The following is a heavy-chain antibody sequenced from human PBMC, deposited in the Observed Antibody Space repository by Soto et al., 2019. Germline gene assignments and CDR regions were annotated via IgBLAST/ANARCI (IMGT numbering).Heavy chain of an antibody. J-gene: IGHJ6*02. D-gene: IGHD5-18*01. CDR1: GFTFSSYA. V-gene: IGHV3-30-3*01. CDR2: ISYDGSNK. Sequence: GGSLRLSCAASGFTFSSYAMHRVRQAPGKGLEWVAVISYDGSNKYYADSVKGRFTISRDNSKNTLYLQMNSLRAEDTAVYYCASSMRRSYGSQDYYYGMDVWGQGTKVTLSS. CDR3: ASSMRRSYGSQDYYYGMDV.